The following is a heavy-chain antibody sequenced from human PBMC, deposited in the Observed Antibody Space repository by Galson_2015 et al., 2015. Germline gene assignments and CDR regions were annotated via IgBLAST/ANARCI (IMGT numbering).Heavy chain of an antibody. Sequence: SLRLSCAASGFTFNSYAMHWVRQAPGKGLEWVAVISYDGSNKYYADSVKGRFTISRDNSKNTLCLQMNSLRAEDTAVYYCAKDDGWYYDFWSGYPPPDYWGQGTLVTVSS. CDR2: ISYDGSNK. CDR3: AKDDGWYYDFWSGYPPPDY. D-gene: IGHD3-3*01. CDR1: GFTFNSYA. V-gene: IGHV3-30-3*01. J-gene: IGHJ4*02.